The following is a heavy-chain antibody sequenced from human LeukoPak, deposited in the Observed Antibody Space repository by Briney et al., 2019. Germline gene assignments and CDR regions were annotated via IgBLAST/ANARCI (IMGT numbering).Heavy chain of an antibody. CDR2: ISYDGSNK. V-gene: IGHV3-30*01. J-gene: IGHJ6*03. CDR1: GFTFSSYA. CDR3: ARDGIGAAGSGYYYYYMDV. Sequence: GRSLRLSCAASGFTFSSYAMHWVRQAPGKVLEWVAVISYDGSNKYYADSVKGRFTISRDNSKNTLYLQMNSLRAEDTAVYYCARDGIGAAGSGYYYYYMDVWGKGTTVTVSS. D-gene: IGHD6-13*01.